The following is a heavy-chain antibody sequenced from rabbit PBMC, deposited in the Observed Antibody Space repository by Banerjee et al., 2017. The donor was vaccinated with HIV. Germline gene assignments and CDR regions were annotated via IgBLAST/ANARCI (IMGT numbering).Heavy chain of an antibody. Sequence: QSLVESGGDLVKPGASLTLTCKASGFDLSSYYYMCWVRQAPRKGLEWIACIDGGVSGSTYYASWVNGRFTISRSSSLNTVDLKMTSLTAADTATYFCARAMATMTMVMNLWGPGTLVTVS. CDR2: IDGGVSGST. V-gene: IGHV1S43*01. D-gene: IGHD2-1*01. CDR3: ARAMATMTMVMNL. CDR1: GFDLSSYYY. J-gene: IGHJ4*01.